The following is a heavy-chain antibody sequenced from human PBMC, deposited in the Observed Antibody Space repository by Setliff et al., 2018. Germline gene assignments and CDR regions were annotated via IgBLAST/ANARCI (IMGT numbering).Heavy chain of an antibody. Sequence: ASVKVSCKTSGYTFDDYGIAWVRQAPGQGLEWMGWISAHSGNAYYSPKLHGRVTLTTDTSTSTAYMELRSLESDDTAVYYCSRLVRFCIRTSCQRLSGGEFWGQGTLVTVSS. CDR1: GYTFDDYG. V-gene: IGHV1-18*01. CDR3: SRLVRFCIRTSCQRLSGGEF. CDR2: ISAHSGNA. J-gene: IGHJ4*02. D-gene: IGHD3-3*01.